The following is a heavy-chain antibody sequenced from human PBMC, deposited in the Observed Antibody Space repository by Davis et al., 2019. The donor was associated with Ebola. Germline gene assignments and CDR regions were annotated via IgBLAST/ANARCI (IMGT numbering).Heavy chain of an antibody. CDR3: ATTGGDYLDY. V-gene: IGHV5-51*01. CDR2: IYPRDSDT. Sequence: GESLKISCKANGYNFITSWIGWVRQMPGKGLEWVGIIYPRDSDTRYSPSFQGQVTISADMSISTAYLQWSSLKASDTAMYYCATTGGDYLDYWGQGALVTVSS. D-gene: IGHD2-21*02. CDR1: GYNFITSW. J-gene: IGHJ4*02.